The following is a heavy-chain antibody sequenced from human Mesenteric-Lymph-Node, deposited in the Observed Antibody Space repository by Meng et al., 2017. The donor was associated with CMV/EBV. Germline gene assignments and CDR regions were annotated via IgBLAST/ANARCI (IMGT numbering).Heavy chain of an antibody. CDR1: SGSISSSTYY. CDR3: AITIQKWWVRQVWFDP. J-gene: IGHJ5*02. Sequence: SETLSLTCTVISGSISSSTYYWGWLRQPPWKGLEWIGSIYYSGSTYYNPSLKSRVTISLDTSKNQFSLKLSSVTAADTSICDCAITIQKWWVRQVWFDPWGQGTLVTVSS. CDR2: IYYSGST. D-gene: IGHD2-15*01. V-gene: IGHV4-39*07.